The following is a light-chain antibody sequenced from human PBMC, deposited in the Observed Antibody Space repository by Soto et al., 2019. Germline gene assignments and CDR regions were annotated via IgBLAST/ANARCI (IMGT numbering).Light chain of an antibody. CDR2: DAS. CDR3: QQRSDWPPT. V-gene: IGKV3-11*01. CDR1: QSVRSY. Sequence: EIVMTQSPATLSVSPGERATLSCRASQSVRSYLAWYQQKPGQAPRLLIYDASNRATGIPARFSGGGSGTDFTLTVSSLEPEDFAVYYCQQRSDWPPTFGGGTKGDIK. J-gene: IGKJ4*01.